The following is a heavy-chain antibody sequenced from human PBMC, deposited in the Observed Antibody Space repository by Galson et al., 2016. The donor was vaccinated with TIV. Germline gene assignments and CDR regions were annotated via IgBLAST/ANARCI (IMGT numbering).Heavy chain of an antibody. CDR2: ISYDGSNK. CDR1: GFTFSHYP. V-gene: IGHV3-30-3*01. CDR3: AKEVQRRLHY. Sequence: SLRLSCADTGFTFSHYPMHWVRQAPGKGLDWVAVISYDGSNKYYADSVKGRFTISRDNSKSTLYLQMNGLRAQDTGVYYCAKEVQRRLHYWGQGALVIVSS. J-gene: IGHJ4*02. D-gene: IGHD1-1*01.